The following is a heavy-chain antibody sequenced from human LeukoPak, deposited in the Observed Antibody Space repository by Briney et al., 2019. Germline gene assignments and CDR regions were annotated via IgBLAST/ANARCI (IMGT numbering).Heavy chain of an antibody. Sequence: SETLSLTCTVSGGSISSYYWSWIRQPPGKGLEWIGYIYYSGSTNYNPSLMSRVTISVDPSKNQFSLKLSSVTAADTAVYYCASRRDGYNSYCYGTDGWGQGTTVTVSS. CDR3: ASRRDGYNSYCYGTDG. J-gene: IGHJ6*02. D-gene: IGHD5-24*01. CDR1: GGSISSYY. CDR2: IYYSGST. V-gene: IGHV4-59*01.